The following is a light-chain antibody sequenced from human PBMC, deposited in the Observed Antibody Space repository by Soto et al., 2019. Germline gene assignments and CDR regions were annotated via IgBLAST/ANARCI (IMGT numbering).Light chain of an antibody. CDR1: QSVSSN. J-gene: IGKJ1*01. CDR3: RQYNNWPPWT. CDR2: GAS. V-gene: IGKV3-15*01. Sequence: EIVMTQSPATLSVSPGERATLSCRASQSVSSNLAWYQQKPGQAPRLLIYGASTRATGIPARFSGSGSGTAFTLTISSLKSEYFALYYCRQYNNWPPWTFGQGTKVELK.